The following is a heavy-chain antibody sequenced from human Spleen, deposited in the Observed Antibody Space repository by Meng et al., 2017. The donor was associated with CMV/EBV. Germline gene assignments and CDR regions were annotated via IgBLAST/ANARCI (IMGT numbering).Heavy chain of an antibody. D-gene: IGHD3-9*01. CDR1: GFTFSSFA. CDR3: ARDRYYDILTGYYKAYYYYGMDV. CDR2: IRGRGDIT. J-gene: IGHJ6*02. V-gene: IGHV3-23*01. Sequence: GESLKISCAASGFTFSSFAMSWVRQAPGKGPEWVAAIRGRGDITYYADSAKGRFTISRDNSKNTLYLQMNSLGAEDTAIYYCARDRYYDILTGYYKAYYYYGMDVWGQGTTVTVSS.